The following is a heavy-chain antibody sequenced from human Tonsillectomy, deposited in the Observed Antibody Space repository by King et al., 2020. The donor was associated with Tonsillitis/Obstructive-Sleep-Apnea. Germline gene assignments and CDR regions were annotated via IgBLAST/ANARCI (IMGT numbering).Heavy chain of an antibody. CDR2: IYWDDDK. CDR3: AHKTALGYCSCCSCYSVSYFDY. V-gene: IGHV2-5*02. D-gene: IGHD2-15*01. J-gene: IGHJ4*02. Sequence: ITLKESGPTLVRPTQTLTLTCTFSGFSLSTSGVGVGWIRQPPGKALEWLALIYWDDDKRYSPSLKSRLTITKDTSKNQVVLTMTNMDPVDTATYYCAHKTALGYCSCCSCYSVSYFDYWGQGTLVTVSS. CDR1: GFSLSTSGVG.